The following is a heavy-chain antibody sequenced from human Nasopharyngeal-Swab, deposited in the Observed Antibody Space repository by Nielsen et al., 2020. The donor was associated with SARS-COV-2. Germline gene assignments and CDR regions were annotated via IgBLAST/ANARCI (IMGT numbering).Heavy chain of an antibody. CDR1: GFSLDTDGES. V-gene: IGHV2-5*02. CDR2: LYWDDDQ. CDR3: AHSRSSMTVTPDY. J-gene: IGHJ4*02. D-gene: IGHD2-2*01. Sequence: SGPTLVKPTQTLTLTCSFSGFSLDTDGESVGWIRQPPGKALEWLALLYWDDDQRYSPSLRTRLTITKDTSKNQVVLTMINMDPVDTGTYFCAHSRSSMTVTPDYWGQGTLVTVSS.